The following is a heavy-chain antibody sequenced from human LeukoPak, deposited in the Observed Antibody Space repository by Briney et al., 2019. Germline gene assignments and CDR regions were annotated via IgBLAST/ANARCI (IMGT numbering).Heavy chain of an antibody. V-gene: IGHV4-34*01. CDR1: GGSFSGYY. CDR3: AGGWRGSGSYYQVNRSFDY. Sequence: PSETLSLTCAVYGGSFSGYYWSWIRQPPGKGLEWIGEINHSGSTNYNPSLKSRVTISVDTSKNQFSLKLSSVTAADTAVYYCAGGWRGSGSYYQVNRSFDYWGQGTLVNVSS. CDR2: INHSGST. D-gene: IGHD3-10*01. J-gene: IGHJ4*02.